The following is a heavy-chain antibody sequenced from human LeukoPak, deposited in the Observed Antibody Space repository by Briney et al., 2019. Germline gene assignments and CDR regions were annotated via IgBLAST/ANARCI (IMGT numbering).Heavy chain of an antibody. CDR2: IYYSGST. D-gene: IGHD3-10*01. J-gene: IGHJ3*02. CDR3: AREIPRITMVRGAAGAFDI. CDR1: GGSTSSGGYY. V-gene: IGHV4-31*03. Sequence: SQTLSLTCTVSGGSTSSGGYYWSWIRQHPGKGLEWIGYIYYSGSTYYNPSLKSRVTISVDTSKNQFSLKLSSVTAADTAVYYCAREIPRITMVRGAAGAFDIWGQGTMVTVSS.